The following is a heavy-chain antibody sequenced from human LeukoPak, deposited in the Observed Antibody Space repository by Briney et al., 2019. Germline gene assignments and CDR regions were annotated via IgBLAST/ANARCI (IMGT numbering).Heavy chain of an antibody. CDR3: ARDGGTAVAAFDY. CDR2: INSDGSST. V-gene: IGHV3-74*01. D-gene: IGHD6-19*01. CDR1: GFTFSSYW. J-gene: IGHJ4*02. Sequence: PGGSLGLSCAASGFTFSSYWMHWVRQAPGKGLVWVSRINSDGSSTSYADSVKGRFTISRDNAKNTLYLQMNSLRAEDTAVYYCARDGGTAVAAFDYWGQGTLVTVSS.